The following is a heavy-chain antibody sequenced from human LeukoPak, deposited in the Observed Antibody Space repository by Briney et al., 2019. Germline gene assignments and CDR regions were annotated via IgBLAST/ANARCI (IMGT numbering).Heavy chain of an antibody. D-gene: IGHD6-13*01. CDR2: ISWNSGSI. Sequence: GGSLRLSCAASGFTFDDYAMHWVRQAPGKGLEWVSGISWNSGSIGYADSVKGRFTISRDNAKTSLYLQMNSLRAEDTALYYCAKDSAAGTHPDYRGQGTLVTVSS. J-gene: IGHJ4*02. V-gene: IGHV3-9*01. CDR1: GFTFDDYA. CDR3: AKDSAAGTHPDY.